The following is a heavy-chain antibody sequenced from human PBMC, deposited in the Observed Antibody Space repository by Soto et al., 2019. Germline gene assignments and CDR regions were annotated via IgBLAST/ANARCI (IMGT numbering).Heavy chain of an antibody. Sequence: GASVKVSCKASGYPFSDNQIHWLRRAPVQGLECMGRINPKSDDTNYAQKFQGRVTMTRDPSIDTAYLQVTGLTSDDTATYYCARKHSLYYIRCGLDTWGQVTRVTVSS. D-gene: IGHD3-22*01. CDR3: ARKHSLYYIRCGLDT. CDR2: INPKSDDT. J-gene: IGHJ5*02. V-gene: IGHV1-2*02. CDR1: GYPFSDNQ.